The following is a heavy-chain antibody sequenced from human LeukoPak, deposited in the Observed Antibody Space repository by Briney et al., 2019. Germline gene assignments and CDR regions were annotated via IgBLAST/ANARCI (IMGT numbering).Heavy chain of an antibody. J-gene: IGHJ4*02. D-gene: IGHD3-10*01. V-gene: IGHV4-59*01. CDR2: IYYTGST. Sequence: PSQTLSLTCTVSGGSISTYYWTWIRQPPGKGLEWIGYIYYTGSTNYNPSLKSRVTISVDTPKNQFSLRLSSVTAADTAVYFCARSYYGSGSFSDFYYWGQGTLVTVSS. CDR3: ARSYYGSGSFSDFYY. CDR1: GGSISTYY.